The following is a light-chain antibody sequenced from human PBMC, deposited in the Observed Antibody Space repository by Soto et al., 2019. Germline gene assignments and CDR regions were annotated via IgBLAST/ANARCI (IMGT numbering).Light chain of an antibody. CDR3: HQTYSTPQT. Sequence: DIQMTQSPSSLSASVGDRVTITCRAGQTVTDYLNWYQHKPGKAPKLLIYSASTLQSGVPSRFSGSGSGTDFTLTITSLQPEDLGTYYCHQTYSTPQTFGQGTKVDIK. J-gene: IGKJ1*01. CDR1: QTVTDY. CDR2: SAS. V-gene: IGKV1-39*01.